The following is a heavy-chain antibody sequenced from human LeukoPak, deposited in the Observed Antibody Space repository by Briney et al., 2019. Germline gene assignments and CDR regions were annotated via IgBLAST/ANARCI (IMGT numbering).Heavy chain of an antibody. CDR1: GYTFTSYY. Sequence: GASVKVSCKASGYTFTSYYMHWVRQAPGQGLEWMGIINPSGGSTSYAQKFQGRVTMTRDMSTSTVYMELSSLRSEDTAVYYCARGVDTMVRGVIITMQYWGQGTLVTVSS. V-gene: IGHV1-46*01. J-gene: IGHJ4*02. CDR2: INPSGGST. D-gene: IGHD3-10*01. CDR3: ARGVDTMVRGVIITMQY.